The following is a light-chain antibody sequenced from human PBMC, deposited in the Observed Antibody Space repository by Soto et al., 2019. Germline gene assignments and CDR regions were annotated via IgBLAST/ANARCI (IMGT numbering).Light chain of an antibody. Sequence: QSVMNQPPSVSAAPGQRVTISCTGSISNIGAGYDVHWYQQLPGTAPKLLIYGNSNRPSGVPDRFSGSKSGTSASLAITGLQAEDEADYYCQSYDSSLSVNYVFGTGTKVTV. V-gene: IGLV1-40*02. CDR2: GNS. J-gene: IGLJ1*01. CDR3: QSYDSSLSVNYV. CDR1: ISNIGAGYD.